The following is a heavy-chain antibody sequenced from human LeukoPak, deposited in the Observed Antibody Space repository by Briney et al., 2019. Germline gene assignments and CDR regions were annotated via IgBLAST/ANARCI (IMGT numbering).Heavy chain of an antibody. Sequence: GGSLRLSCAASGFTFSIYSMNWVRQAPGRGLEWVSSIGGSSTSIYYADSVKGRFTISRDNAKNSLYLQMNSLRAEDTAVYYCAKEAGQDYGALDAFDIWGQGTMVTVSS. D-gene: IGHD4-17*01. CDR1: GFTFSIYS. CDR3: AKEAGQDYGALDAFDI. CDR2: IGGSSTSI. V-gene: IGHV3-21*01. J-gene: IGHJ3*02.